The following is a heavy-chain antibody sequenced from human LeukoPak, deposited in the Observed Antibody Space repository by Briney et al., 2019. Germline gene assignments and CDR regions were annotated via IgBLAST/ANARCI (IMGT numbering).Heavy chain of an antibody. D-gene: IGHD5-18*01. J-gene: IGHJ6*03. V-gene: IGHV3-21*01. CDR2: ISSSSSYI. CDR3: ARDKGESRIQLWSYYYYYMDV. Sequence: GGSLRLSCAASGFTFSSYSMNWVRQAPGKGLEWVSSISSSSSYIYYADSVKGRFTISRDNAKNSLYLQMNSLRAEDTAVYYCARDKGESRIQLWSYYYYYMDVWGKGTTVTISS. CDR1: GFTFSSYS.